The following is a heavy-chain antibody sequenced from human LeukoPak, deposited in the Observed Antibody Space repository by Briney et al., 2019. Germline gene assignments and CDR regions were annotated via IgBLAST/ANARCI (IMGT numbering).Heavy chain of an antibody. J-gene: IGHJ5*02. Sequence: SETLSLTCSVTGGSMTSYYWSWLRQPPGRGLQWIGYVYYSGSTNYNPSLKGRVTISVETSKNQFSLTLTSMTAADTAVYYCARGPGLNWFHPWGQGSLVTVSS. CDR2: VYYSGST. V-gene: IGHV4-59*01. CDR3: ARGPGLNWFHP. CDR1: GGSMTSYY.